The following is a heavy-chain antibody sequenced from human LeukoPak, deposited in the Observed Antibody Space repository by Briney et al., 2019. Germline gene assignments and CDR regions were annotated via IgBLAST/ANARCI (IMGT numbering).Heavy chain of an antibody. CDR3: ARDPGGGPTHGY. CDR2: IYSDGST. Sequence: GGSLRLSCAASGFTVGNNYMSWVRQAPGEGLEWVSVIYSDGSTYYADSVKARFTISRDNFKNTLYLQMNSLRADDTAVYYCARDPGGGPTHGYWGQGTLVTVSS. V-gene: IGHV3-66*02. J-gene: IGHJ4*02. D-gene: IGHD1-26*01. CDR1: GFTVGNNY.